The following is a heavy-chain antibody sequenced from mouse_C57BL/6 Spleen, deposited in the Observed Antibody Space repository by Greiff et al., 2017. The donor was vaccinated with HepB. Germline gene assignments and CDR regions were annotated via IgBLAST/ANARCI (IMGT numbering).Heavy chain of an antibody. D-gene: IGHD1-1*01. J-gene: IGHJ3*01. CDR3: ARYSRYPTVFAY. V-gene: IGHV1-22*01. Sequence: EVQLQQSGPELVKPGASVKMSCKASGYTFTDYNMHWVKQSHGKSLEWIGYINPNNGGTSYNQKFKGKATLTVNKSSSTAYMELRSLTSEDSAVYYCARYSRYPTVFAYWGQGTLVTVSA. CDR1: GYTFTDYN. CDR2: INPNNGGT.